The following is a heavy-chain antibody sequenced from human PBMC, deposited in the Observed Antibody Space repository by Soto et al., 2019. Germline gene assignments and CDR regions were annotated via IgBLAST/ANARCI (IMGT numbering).Heavy chain of an antibody. CDR1: GDSVSSGDSY. D-gene: IGHD1-26*01. CDR3: VRGGNPYHYATSGPGTFDK. J-gene: IGHJ4*02. V-gene: IGHV4-30-4*01. Sequence: QVQLQESGPGLVKPSQTLSLTCSVSGDSVSSGDSYWSWIRQPPGKALEWIGYTSFSGYTSYSPSHKSRVTISVDMSKSQFSLRLTSVTAADTAVYYCVRGGNPYHYATSGPGTFDKWGPGTLVSVSS. CDR2: TSFSGYT.